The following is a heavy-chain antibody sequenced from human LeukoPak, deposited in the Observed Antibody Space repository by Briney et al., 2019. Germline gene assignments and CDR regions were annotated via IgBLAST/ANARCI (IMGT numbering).Heavy chain of an antibody. Sequence: SQTLSLTCTVSGGSISSGGYYWSWIRQPAGKGLEWIGRIYTSGSTNYNPSLKSRVTMSVDTSKNQFSLKLSSVTAADTAVYYCARDVDYHDSSGYYYSWFDPWGQGTLVTVSS. V-gene: IGHV4-61*02. D-gene: IGHD3-22*01. CDR3: ARDVDYHDSSGYYYSWFDP. CDR2: IYTSGST. CDR1: GGSISSGGYY. J-gene: IGHJ5*02.